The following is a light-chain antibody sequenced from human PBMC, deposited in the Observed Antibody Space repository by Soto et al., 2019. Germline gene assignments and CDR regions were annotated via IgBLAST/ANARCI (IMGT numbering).Light chain of an antibody. CDR2: WAS. CDR1: QSGLYSSNTKNY. J-gene: IGKJ2*02. V-gene: IGKV4-1*01. Sequence: DIVMTQSPDSLAVSLGERATINCKSSQSGLYSSNTKNYLAWYQQKPGQPPKLLIYWASTRESGVPDRFSGSGSGTEFTRTISSLQAEDVAVYYCQQYYSTPRTFGRGPSWRSN. CDR3: QQYYSTPRT.